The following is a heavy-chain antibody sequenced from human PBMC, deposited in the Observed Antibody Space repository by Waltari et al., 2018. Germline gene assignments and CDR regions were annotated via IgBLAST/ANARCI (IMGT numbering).Heavy chain of an antibody. CDR2: IKQDGSEK. CDR1: GFTFSSYW. Sequence: EVQLVESGGGLVQPGGSLRLSCAASGFTFSSYWMSWVRQAPGQGLEWVANIKQDGSEKYYVDSVKGRFTISRDNAKNSLYLQMNSLRAEDTAVYYCARSGSGSSYYYYYYGMDVWGQGTTVTVSS. D-gene: IGHD3-10*01. V-gene: IGHV3-7*01. J-gene: IGHJ6*02. CDR3: ARSGSGSSYYYYYYGMDV.